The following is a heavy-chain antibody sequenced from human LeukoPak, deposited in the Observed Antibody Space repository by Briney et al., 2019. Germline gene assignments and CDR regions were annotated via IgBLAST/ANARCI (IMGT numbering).Heavy chain of an antibody. J-gene: IGHJ6*03. V-gene: IGHV4-39*01. Sequence: MPSETLSLTCTVSSGSISSNNYYWGWIRQPQGKGLEWIGSIYYTGSTFYNPSLESRVTMSLDALKNQFTLKVTSVTATDTAVYYCARLVSYDVLTENFYKYYMDVWGKGTTVTVSS. CDR1: SGSISSNNYY. CDR2: IYYTGST. D-gene: IGHD3-9*01. CDR3: ARLVSYDVLTENFYKYYMDV.